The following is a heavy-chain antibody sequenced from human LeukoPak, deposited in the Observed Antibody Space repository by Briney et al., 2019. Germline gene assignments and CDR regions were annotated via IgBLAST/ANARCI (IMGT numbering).Heavy chain of an antibody. CDR2: IGAGGRFT. Sequence: PGGSLRLSCAASGLTFSTYAMNWVRQAPGKGLEWVSVIGAGGRFTHYADSVKGRFTISSGKSKNTLFLQMNSLRAEDTALYYCVKESNAFDIWGQGTMVTVSS. CDR1: GLTFSTYA. V-gene: IGHV3-23*01. CDR3: VKESNAFDI. J-gene: IGHJ3*02.